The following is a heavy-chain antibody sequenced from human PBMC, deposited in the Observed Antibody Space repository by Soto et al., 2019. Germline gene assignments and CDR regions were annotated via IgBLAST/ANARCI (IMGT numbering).Heavy chain of an antibody. V-gene: IGHV1-8*01. CDR3: ARGNPSNYSGFNV. CDR2: MNAKSGDT. D-gene: IGHD2-15*01. CDR1: GYTFSDFD. J-gene: IGHJ6*01. Sequence: APVKVSCKASGYTFSDFDINWLRQASGQGPEWMGWMNAKSGDTFFRQSFRGKFNMTWDTSLSTAYMEVGSLTSNDTAIYYGARGNPSNYSGFNVWGQATTVTFCS.